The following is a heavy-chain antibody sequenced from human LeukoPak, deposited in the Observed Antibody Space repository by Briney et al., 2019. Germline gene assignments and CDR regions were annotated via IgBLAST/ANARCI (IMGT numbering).Heavy chain of an antibody. CDR3: AKDQYGEAFDI. D-gene: IGHD4-17*01. CDR1: GFTFRSYA. V-gene: IGHV3-23*01. Sequence: GGSLRLSCAASGFTFRSYAMNWGRQAPGKGLEWVSAISGSGSATYYADSVKVRFTISRDNSKNTLYLQMNRLRAEDTAVYYCAKDQYGEAFDIWGPGTMVTVSS. CDR2: ISGSGSAT. J-gene: IGHJ3*02.